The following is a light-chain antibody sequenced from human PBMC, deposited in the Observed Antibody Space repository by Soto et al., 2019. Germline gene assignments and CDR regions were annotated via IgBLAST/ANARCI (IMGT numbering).Light chain of an antibody. CDR1: SSDVGGHNY. CDR2: EVS. V-gene: IGLV2-14*01. J-gene: IGLJ3*02. Sequence: QSALTQPASVSGSPGQSITICCTGTSSDVGGHNYVSWYQQHPGKAPKLMIYEVSNRPSGVSNRLSGSKSGNTASLTISGLQAEDEASYYCSSYRSGSSPWVFGGGTKLTVL. CDR3: SSYRSGSSPWV.